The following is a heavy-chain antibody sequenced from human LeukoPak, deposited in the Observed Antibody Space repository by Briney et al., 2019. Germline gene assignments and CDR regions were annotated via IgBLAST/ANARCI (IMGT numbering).Heavy chain of an antibody. D-gene: IGHD6-19*01. V-gene: IGHV4-59*12. J-gene: IGHJ4*02. CDR1: GGSISSYY. Sequence: SETLSLTCTVSGGSISSYYWSWIRQPPGKGLEWIGEIYHSGSTNYNPSLKSRVTISVDKSKNQFSLKLSSVTAADTAVYYCARARLGDTGWYYFDYWGQGTLVTVSS. CDR2: IYHSGST. CDR3: ARARLGDTGWYYFDY.